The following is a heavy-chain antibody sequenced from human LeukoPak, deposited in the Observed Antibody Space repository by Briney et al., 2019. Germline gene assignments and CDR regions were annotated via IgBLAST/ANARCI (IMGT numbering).Heavy chain of an antibody. J-gene: IGHJ3*02. D-gene: IGHD3-10*01. CDR2: INHSGST. CDR3: ARRAVRGVIDAFDI. V-gene: IGHV4-34*01. CDR1: GGSFSGYY. Sequence: KPSETLSLTCAVYGGSFSGYYWSWIRQPPGKGLEWIGEINHSGSTNYNPSLKSRLTISVDTSKNQFSLKLSSVTAAVTAVYYCARRAVRGVIDAFDIWGQGTMVTVSS.